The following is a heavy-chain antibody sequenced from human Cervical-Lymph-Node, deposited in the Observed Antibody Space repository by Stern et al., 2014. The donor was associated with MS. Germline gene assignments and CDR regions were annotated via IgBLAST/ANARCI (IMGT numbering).Heavy chain of an antibody. D-gene: IGHD3-3*01. Sequence: QLQLQESGPGLVKPSQTLSLTCTVSGGSISSGGYYWSWIRQHPGKGLEWIGNIYYSGSTYYTPSLKSRVTISVDTSKNQFSLKLSSVTAADAAVYYCARVSYDFWSGYYAFDYWGQGTLVTVSS. J-gene: IGHJ4*02. CDR3: ARVSYDFWSGYYAFDY. V-gene: IGHV4-31*03. CDR1: GGSISSGGYY. CDR2: IYYSGST.